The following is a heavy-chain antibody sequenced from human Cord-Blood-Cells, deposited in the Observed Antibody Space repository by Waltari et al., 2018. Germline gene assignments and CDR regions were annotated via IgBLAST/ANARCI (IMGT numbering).Heavy chain of an antibody. J-gene: IGHJ3*02. V-gene: IGHV4-39*01. Sequence: QLQLQESGPGLVKPSETLSLTCTVSGGSISSSSYYWGWIRQPPGKGLEWSGSIYYSGSTYYNPSLKSRVTISVDTSKNQFSLKLSSVTAADTAVYYCASFSIAAADAFDIWGQGTMVTVSS. D-gene: IGHD6-13*01. CDR1: GGSISSSSYY. CDR2: IYYSGST. CDR3: ASFSIAAADAFDI.